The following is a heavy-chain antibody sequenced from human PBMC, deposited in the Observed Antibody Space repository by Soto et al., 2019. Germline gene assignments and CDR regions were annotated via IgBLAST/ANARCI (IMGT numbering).Heavy chain of an antibody. CDR2: ISYDGSNK. Sequence: LRLSCAASGFTFSSYGMHWVRQAPGKGLEWVAVISYDGSNKYYADSVKGRFTISRDNSKNTLYLQMNSLRAEDTAVYYCAKESLGYSSSWYIVYWGQGTLVTVSS. D-gene: IGHD6-13*01. V-gene: IGHV3-30*18. J-gene: IGHJ4*02. CDR3: AKESLGYSSSWYIVY. CDR1: GFTFSSYG.